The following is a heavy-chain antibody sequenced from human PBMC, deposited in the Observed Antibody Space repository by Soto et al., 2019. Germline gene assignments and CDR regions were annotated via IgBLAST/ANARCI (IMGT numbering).Heavy chain of an antibody. V-gene: IGHV4-4*07. CDR1: GGSISFYY. CDR3: ARDRRGGTRPHYYDSSGYYIPLDR. J-gene: IGHJ1*01. Sequence: SETLSLTCTVSGGSISFYYWSWIRQPAGEGLEWIGRVYSSGNTNYNPSLKSRLTMSLDTANNQFYLKLRSVTAADTAMYYCARDRRGGTRPHYYDSSGYYIPLDRGGQGTLLTVPS. CDR2: VYSSGNT. D-gene: IGHD3-22*01.